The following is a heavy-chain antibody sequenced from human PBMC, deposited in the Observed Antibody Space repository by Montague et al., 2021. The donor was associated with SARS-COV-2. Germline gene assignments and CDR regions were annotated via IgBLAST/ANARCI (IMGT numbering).Heavy chain of an antibody. Sequence: SETLSLTCAVYGGSFSAHSWSWIRQSPGKGLEWIGEINHSGSTNNNPSLKSRVTMSVDTSKNQFSLKLSSVTAADTAVYYCARGARQGYGFRLGSFDYWGQGTLVTVSS. D-gene: IGHD3-10*01. CDR3: ARGARQGYGFRLGSFDY. V-gene: IGHV4-34*01. J-gene: IGHJ4*02. CDR1: GGSFSAHS. CDR2: INHSGST.